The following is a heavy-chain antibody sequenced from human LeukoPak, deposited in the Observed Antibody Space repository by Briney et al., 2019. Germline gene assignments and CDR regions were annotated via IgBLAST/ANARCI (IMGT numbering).Heavy chain of an antibody. CDR1: GFTFTTYA. CDR2: ISGSGGST. CDR3: SKDLTSDFGGDFDP. J-gene: IGHJ5*02. D-gene: IGHD3-10*01. V-gene: IGHV3-23*01. Sequence: GGSLRLSCAASGFTFTTYAMSWVRQAPGKGLEWVSLISGSGGSTFYADSVKGRFTISRDNSKSTVYLQMNSLRPEDTAVYYCSKDLTSDFGGDFDPWGQGTLVTVSS.